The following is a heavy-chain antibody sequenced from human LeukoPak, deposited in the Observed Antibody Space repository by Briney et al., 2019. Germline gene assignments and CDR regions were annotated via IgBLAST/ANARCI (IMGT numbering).Heavy chain of an antibody. Sequence: PGRSLRLSCAASGFTFSSYGMHWVRQAPGKGLEWVAVIWYDGSNKYYADSVKGRFTISRDNSKNTLYLQMNDMRVEDTAVYYCAKDSSTETPGFFDYWGRGTLVIVSS. CDR1: GFTFSSYG. CDR2: IWYDGSNK. V-gene: IGHV3-33*06. J-gene: IGHJ4*02. D-gene: IGHD4-17*01. CDR3: AKDSSTETPGFFDY.